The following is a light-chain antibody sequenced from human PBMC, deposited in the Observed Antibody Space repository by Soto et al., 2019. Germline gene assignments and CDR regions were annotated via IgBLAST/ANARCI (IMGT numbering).Light chain of an antibody. CDR1: QSISSW. CDR3: QQYNSHSWT. Sequence: DIQMTLSPSTLSASVGDRVTITCRSSQSISSWLAWYQQKPGKAPKLLIYDASSLESGVPSRFSGSGSGTEFTLTVSSLQPDDFATYYCQQYNSHSWTFGQGTKVEIK. J-gene: IGKJ1*01. V-gene: IGKV1-5*01. CDR2: DAS.